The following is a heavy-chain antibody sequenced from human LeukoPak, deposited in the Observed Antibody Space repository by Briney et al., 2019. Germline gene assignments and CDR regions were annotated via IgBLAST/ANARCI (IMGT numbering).Heavy chain of an antibody. CDR3: ARGSGGGLETYYYGSGSTAFDI. CDR2: IIPIFGTA. J-gene: IGHJ3*02. D-gene: IGHD3-10*01. V-gene: IGHV1-69*05. Sequence: GASVKVSCKASGGTFSSYAISWVRQAPGQGLEWMGGIIPIFGTANYAQKFQGRVTITTDESTSTAYMELSSLRSEDTGVYYCARGSGGGLETYYYGSGSTAFDIWGQGTMVTVSS. CDR1: GGTFSSYA.